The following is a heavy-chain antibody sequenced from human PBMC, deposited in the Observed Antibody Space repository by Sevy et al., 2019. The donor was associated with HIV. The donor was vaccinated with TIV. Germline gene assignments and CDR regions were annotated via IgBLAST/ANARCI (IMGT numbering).Heavy chain of an antibody. V-gene: IGHV1-24*01. D-gene: IGHD3-22*01. CDR3: ATTKDYYESSGSPFDY. J-gene: IGHJ4*02. CDR1: GSTLTKLS. Sequence: ASVKVSCKVSGSTLTKLSMHWVRQAPGKGLEWMATFDPEDGERVYAQKFQGRDTMTEDTSTDTAYMELSSLRSEDTAIYYCATTKDYYESSGSPFDYWGQGTLVTVSS. CDR2: FDPEDGER.